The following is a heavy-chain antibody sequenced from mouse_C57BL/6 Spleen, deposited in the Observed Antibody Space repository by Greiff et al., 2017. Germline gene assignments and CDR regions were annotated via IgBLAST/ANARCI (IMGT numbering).Heavy chain of an antibody. D-gene: IGHD1-1*01. J-gene: IGHJ1*03. CDR1: GYAFSSSW. V-gene: IGHV1-82*01. CDR2: IYPGDGDT. CDR3: ARSDYYGSSYIYWYFDV. Sequence: VQLQQSGPELVKPGASVKISCKASGYAFSSSWMNWVKQRPGKGLEWIGRIYPGDGDTNYNGKFKGKATLTADKSSSTAYMQLSSLTSEDSAVYFCARSDYYGSSYIYWYFDVWGTGTTVTVSS.